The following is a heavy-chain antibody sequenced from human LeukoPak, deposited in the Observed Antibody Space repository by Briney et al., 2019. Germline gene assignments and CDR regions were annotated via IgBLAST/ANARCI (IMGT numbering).Heavy chain of an antibody. J-gene: IGHJ5*02. V-gene: IGHV3-74*01. D-gene: IGHD2/OR15-2a*01. CDR3: ARSDYLDP. CDR1: GFTFRDPW. Sequence: GGSLRLSCAASGFTFRDPWMSWVRQAPGKGLVWVSRIRGDGILTTYADSVKGRFTISRDNARNTLFLRMNSLTADDAAVYYCARSDYLDPWGQGTLVTVSS. CDR2: IRGDGILT.